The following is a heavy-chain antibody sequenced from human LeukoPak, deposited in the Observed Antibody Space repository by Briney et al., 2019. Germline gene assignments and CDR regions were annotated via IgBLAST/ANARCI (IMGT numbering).Heavy chain of an antibody. CDR2: ISYDGSNK. J-gene: IGHJ5*02. D-gene: IGHD6-13*01. V-gene: IGHV3-30-3*01. CDR1: GFTFSSYA. CDR3: ARGGHSSSWLNP. Sequence: GGSLRLSCAASGFTFSSYAMHWVRQAPGKGLEWVAVISYDGSNKYYADSVKGRFTISRDNSKNTLYLQMNSLRAEDTAVYYCARGGHSSSWLNPWGQGTLVTVSS.